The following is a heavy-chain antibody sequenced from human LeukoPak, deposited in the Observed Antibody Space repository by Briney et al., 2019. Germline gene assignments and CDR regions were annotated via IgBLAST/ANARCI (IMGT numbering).Heavy chain of an antibody. CDR3: AKGSPLDAFDI. CDR2: IYHSGST. J-gene: IGHJ3*02. V-gene: IGHV4-4*02. Sequence: SETLSLTCAVSGGSISSSNWWSWVRQPPGKGLEWIGEIYHSGSTNYNPSLKSRVTISVDKSKNQFSLQLNSVTPEDTAVYYCAKGSPLDAFDIWGQGTMVTVSS. CDR1: GGSISSSNW.